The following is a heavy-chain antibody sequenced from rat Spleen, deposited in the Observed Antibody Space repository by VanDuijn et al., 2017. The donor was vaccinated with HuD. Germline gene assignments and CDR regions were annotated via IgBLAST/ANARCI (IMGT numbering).Heavy chain of an antibody. D-gene: IGHD5-1*01. V-gene: IGHV5-31*01. CDR2: ITNTGSST. Sequence: EVQLVESGGGLVQPGRSLKLSCVASGFTFNDYWMTWIRQAPGRGLEWVASITNTGSSTYYPDSVKGRFTISRDDAKSTLYLQMNSLRSEDTATYYCTTQWELYHWGQGASVTVSS. J-gene: IGHJ4*01. CDR3: TTQWELYH. CDR1: GFTFNDYW.